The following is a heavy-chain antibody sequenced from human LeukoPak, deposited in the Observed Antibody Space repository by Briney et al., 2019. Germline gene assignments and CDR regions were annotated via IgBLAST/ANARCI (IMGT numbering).Heavy chain of an antibody. D-gene: IGHD2-2*01. CDR2: IYYSGST. CDR3: ARELVVPAATFXP. V-gene: IGHV4-59*01. Sequence: KSSETLSLTCTVSGGSISSYYWSWIRQPPGKGLEWIGYIYYSGSTNYNPSLKSRVTISVDTSKNQFSLKLSSVTAADTAVYYCARELVVPAATFXPWGQGTLVTV. J-gene: IGHJ5*02. CDR1: GGSISSYY.